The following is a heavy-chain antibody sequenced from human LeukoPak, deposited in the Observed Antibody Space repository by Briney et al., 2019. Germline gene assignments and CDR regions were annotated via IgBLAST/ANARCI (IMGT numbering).Heavy chain of an antibody. CDR3: ARVANPYCSGGACYSNFDY. CDR2: IISNGGAT. V-gene: IGHV3-64*01. J-gene: IGHJ4*02. D-gene: IGHD2-15*01. CDR1: GFTFSSYA. Sequence: GGSLRLSCAASGFTFSSYAMDWVRQAPGKGLEYVSAIISNGGATYYANSVKGRFTISRDNSKNTLYLQMGSLRAEDMAVYYCARVANPYCSGGACYSNFDYWGQGALVTAYS.